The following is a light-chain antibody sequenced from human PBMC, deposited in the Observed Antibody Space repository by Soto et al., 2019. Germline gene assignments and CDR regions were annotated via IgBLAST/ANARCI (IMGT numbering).Light chain of an antibody. Sequence: DIVMTQTPISLSVTPGQPTSISCKSSQSLLHSDGKTYLSWYLQKPGQPPQLLISEVSNRFSGVPDRFSGRGSGTDFTLKISRVEADDVGVYYCMQSLELPRTFGQGTKVEIK. CDR1: QSLLHSDGKTY. CDR2: EVS. CDR3: MQSLELPRT. J-gene: IGKJ1*01. V-gene: IGKV2D-29*01.